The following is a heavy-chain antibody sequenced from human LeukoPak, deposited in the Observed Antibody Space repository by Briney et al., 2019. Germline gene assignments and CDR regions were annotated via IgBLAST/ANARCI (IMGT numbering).Heavy chain of an antibody. CDR1: GFTFSSNN. J-gene: IGHJ5*01. CDR2: TSSDGNNK. D-gene: IGHD2-21*02. Sequence: PGGSLRLSCEASGFTFSSNNIHWVRQAPGKGLEWVAATSSDGNNKWYAVAVKGRFTISRDNSKNAVYLQMNSLRVEDTALYYCAGPGGDRSFDFWGQGSLVTVSS. CDR3: AGPGGDRSFDF. V-gene: IGHV3-30-3*01.